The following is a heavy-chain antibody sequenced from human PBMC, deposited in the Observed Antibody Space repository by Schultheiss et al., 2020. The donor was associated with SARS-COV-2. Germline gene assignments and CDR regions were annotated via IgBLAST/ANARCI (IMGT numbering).Heavy chain of an antibody. V-gene: IGHV3-21*01. CDR1: GFTFSSYS. CDR2: ISSSSSYI. D-gene: IGHD3-16*02. CDR3: ARGAYDYVWGSYRLGAFDI. Sequence: GGSLRLSCAASGFTFSSYSMNWVRQAPGKGLEWVSSISSSSSYIYYADSVKGRFTISRDNAKNSLYLQMNSLRAEDTAVYYCARGAYDYVWGSYRLGAFDIWGQGTMVTVSS. J-gene: IGHJ3*02.